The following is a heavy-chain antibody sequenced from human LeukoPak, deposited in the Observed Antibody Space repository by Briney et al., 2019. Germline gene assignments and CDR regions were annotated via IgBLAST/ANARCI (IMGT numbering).Heavy chain of an antibody. D-gene: IGHD1-7*01. CDR3: ARDSRTGTIGY. J-gene: IGHJ4*02. CDR2: IDPSGGST. V-gene: IGHV1-46*01. CDR1: GYTFTSYY. Sequence: GASVKVSCKASGYTFTSYYMHWVRQAPGQGLEWMGIIDPSGGSTSYAQKFQGRVTMARDTSTSTVYMELSSLRSEDTAVYYCARDSRTGTIGYWGQGTLVTVSS.